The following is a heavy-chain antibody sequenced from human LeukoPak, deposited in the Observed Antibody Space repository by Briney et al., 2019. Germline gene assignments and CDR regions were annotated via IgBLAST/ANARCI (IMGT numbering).Heavy chain of an antibody. Sequence: SETLSLTCAVYGGSFSGYYWSWIRQPPGKGLEWIGEINHSGSTNYNPSLKSRVTISVDTSKNQFSLKLSSVTAADTAVYYCARSVIFGVVSIFDYWGQGTLVTVSS. CDR3: ARSVIFGVVSIFDY. CDR1: GGSFSGYY. D-gene: IGHD3-3*01. CDR2: INHSGST. J-gene: IGHJ4*02. V-gene: IGHV4-34*01.